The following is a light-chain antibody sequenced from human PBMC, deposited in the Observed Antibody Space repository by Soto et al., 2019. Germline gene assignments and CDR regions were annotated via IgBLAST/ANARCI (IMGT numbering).Light chain of an antibody. CDR2: EVS. CDR3: SSYTSGSTLYV. Sequence: QSALTQPASVSGSPGQSITISCTGTSSDVGAYDYVSWYQQNPGKAPKLIISEVSDRPSGVSNRFSGSKSGDTASLTISGLLAEDEAYYYCSSYTSGSTLYVFGTGTKVTVL. V-gene: IGLV2-14*01. J-gene: IGLJ1*01. CDR1: SSDVGAYDY.